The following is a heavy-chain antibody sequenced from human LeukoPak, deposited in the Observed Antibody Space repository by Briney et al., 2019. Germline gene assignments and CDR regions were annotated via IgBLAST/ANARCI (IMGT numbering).Heavy chain of an antibody. Sequence: PGGSLRLSCAASGFTFSSYAMHWVRQAPGKGLEWVAVISYDGSNKYYADSVKGRFTISRDNSKNTLYLQMNSLRAEDTAVYYCARDDYYDSSGYYYWGQGTLVTVSS. J-gene: IGHJ4*02. CDR3: ARDDYYDSSGYYY. CDR2: ISYDGSNK. V-gene: IGHV3-30-3*01. D-gene: IGHD3-22*01. CDR1: GFTFSSYA.